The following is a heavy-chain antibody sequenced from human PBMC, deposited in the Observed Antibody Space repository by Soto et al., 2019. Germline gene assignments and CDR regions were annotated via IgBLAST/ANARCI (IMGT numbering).Heavy chain of an antibody. CDR1: GYSFTSYW. D-gene: IGHD2-15*01. Sequence: GESLKISCKGSGYSFTSYWIGWVRQMPGKSLEWMGIIYPGDSDTRYSPSFQGQVTISADKSISTAYLQWSSLKASDTAMYYCATTSRDTPYYYYYGMDVWGQGTTVTVSS. CDR3: ATTSRDTPYYYYYGMDV. CDR2: IYPGDSDT. V-gene: IGHV5-51*01. J-gene: IGHJ6*02.